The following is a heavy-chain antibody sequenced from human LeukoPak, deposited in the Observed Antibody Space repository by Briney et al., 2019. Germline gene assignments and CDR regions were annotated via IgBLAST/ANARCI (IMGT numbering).Heavy chain of an antibody. CDR2: IKQDGSEK. V-gene: IGHV3-7*01. J-gene: IGHJ6*02. CDR1: GFTFSSYW. D-gene: IGHD3-9*01. CDR3: ASLSPTPYNYYCYGMDV. Sequence: GGSLRLSCAASGFTFSSYWMSWVRQAPGKGLEWVANIKQDGSEKYYVDSVKGRFTISRDNAKNSLYLQMNSLRAEDTAVYYCASLSPTPYNYYCYGMDVWGQGTTVTVSS.